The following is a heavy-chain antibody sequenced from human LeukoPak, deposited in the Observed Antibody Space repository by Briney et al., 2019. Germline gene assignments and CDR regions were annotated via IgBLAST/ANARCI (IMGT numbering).Heavy chain of an antibody. CDR1: GYTFTSYG. V-gene: IGHV1-18*01. D-gene: IGHD5-12*01. J-gene: IGHJ3*02. Sequence: GASVKVSCKASGYTFTSYGISWVRQAPGQGLEWMGWISAYNGNTNYAQKLQGRVTMTTDTSTSTAYMELRSLRSGDTAVYYCASRYSGYDPDAFDIWGQGTMVTVSS. CDR2: ISAYNGNT. CDR3: ASRYSGYDPDAFDI.